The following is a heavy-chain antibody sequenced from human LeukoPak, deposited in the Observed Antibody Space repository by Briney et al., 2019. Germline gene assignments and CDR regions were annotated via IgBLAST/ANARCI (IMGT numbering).Heavy chain of an antibody. CDR3: ARGDIVVVPADPRDDY. CDR1: GYTFTGYY. J-gene: IGHJ4*02. V-gene: IGHV1-2*02. CDR2: INPNNGGT. D-gene: IGHD2-2*01. Sequence: ASVKVSCKASGYTFTGYYMHWVRQAPGQGLEWMGWINPNNGGTDYAQKFQGRVTMTRDTSISTAYMELSRLRSDDTAVYYCARGDIVVVPADPRDDYWGQGTLVTVSS.